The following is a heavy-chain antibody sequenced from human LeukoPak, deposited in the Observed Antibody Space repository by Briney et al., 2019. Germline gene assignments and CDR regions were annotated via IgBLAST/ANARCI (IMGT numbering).Heavy chain of an antibody. V-gene: IGHV4-4*07. D-gene: IGHD3-10*01. Sequence: SETLSLTCTVSGGSISSYYWSWIRQPAGKGLEWIGRIYTSGSTNYNPSLKSRVTMSVDTSKNQFSLKLSSVTAADTAVYYCARFTMVRGVHTYYYFDYWGQGTLVTVSS. CDR2: IYTSGST. CDR1: GGSISSYY. CDR3: ARFTMVRGVHTYYYFDY. J-gene: IGHJ4*02.